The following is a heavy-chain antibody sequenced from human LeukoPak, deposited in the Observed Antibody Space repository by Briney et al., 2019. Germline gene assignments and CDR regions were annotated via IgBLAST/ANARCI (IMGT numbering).Heavy chain of an antibody. J-gene: IGHJ4*02. Sequence: SETLSLTCAVYGGSFSGYYWSWIRQPPGKGLEWIGEINHSGSTNYNPSLKSRVTISVDTSKNQFSLKLSSVTAADTAVYYCAREGTEQLVDYWGQGTLVTVSS. D-gene: IGHD6-6*01. V-gene: IGHV4-34*01. CDR2: INHSGST. CDR1: GGSFSGYY. CDR3: AREGTEQLVDY.